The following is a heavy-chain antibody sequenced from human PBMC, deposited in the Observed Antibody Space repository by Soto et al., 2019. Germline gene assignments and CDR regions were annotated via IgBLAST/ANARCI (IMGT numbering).Heavy chain of an antibody. J-gene: IGHJ6*03. Sequence: GGSLRLSCAASGFTFSSYSMNWVRQAPGKGLEWVSYISSSSSTIYYADSVKGRFTISRDNAKNSLYLQMNSLRAEDTAVYYCARGVIGADSNYDFFSYYYMDVWGKGTTVTVSS. V-gene: IGHV3-48*01. CDR2: ISSSSSTI. D-gene: IGHD4-4*01. CDR3: ARGVIGADSNYDFFSYYYMDV. CDR1: GFTFSSYS.